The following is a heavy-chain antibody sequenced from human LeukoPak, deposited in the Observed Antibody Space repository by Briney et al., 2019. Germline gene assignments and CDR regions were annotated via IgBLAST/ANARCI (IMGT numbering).Heavy chain of an antibody. CDR2: INHSGST. Sequence: SETLSLTCAVYGGSFSGYYWSWIRQPPGKGLEWIGEINHSGSTNYNPSLKSRVTISVDTSKNQFSLKLSSVTAADTAVYYCASVSTVKRAFDIWGQGTMVTVSS. V-gene: IGHV4-34*01. CDR1: GGSFSGYY. D-gene: IGHD4-17*01. CDR3: ASVSTVKRAFDI. J-gene: IGHJ3*02.